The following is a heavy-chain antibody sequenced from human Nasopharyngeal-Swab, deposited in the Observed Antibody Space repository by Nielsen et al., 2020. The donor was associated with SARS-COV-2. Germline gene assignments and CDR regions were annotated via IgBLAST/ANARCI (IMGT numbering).Heavy chain of an antibody. D-gene: IGHD3-10*01. CDR2: LGTAGDT. CDR3: AKDIGHQYYYSSGSYYYYGMDV. Sequence: GRPLRLSCAASGFTFSSYDLHWVRQATAKGLDWVSALGTAGDTYYPGSVKGRFTTSRENAKNSLYLQMNSLRAGDTAVYYCAKDIGHQYYYSSGSYYYYGMDVWGQGTTVTVSS. J-gene: IGHJ6*02. CDR1: GFTFSSYD. V-gene: IGHV3-13*01.